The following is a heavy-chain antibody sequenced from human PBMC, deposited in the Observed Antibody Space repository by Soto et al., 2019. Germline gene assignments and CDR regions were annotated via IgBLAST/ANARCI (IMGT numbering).Heavy chain of an antibody. J-gene: IGHJ4*02. CDR2: ITYTGSTK. V-gene: IGHV3-30*03. Sequence: PGGSLRLSCAASGFTFSNFGMLWVRQAPGKGLAWVTAITYTGSTKYYADNEKGRFTNSRDTSTNTLILKMNSLRHEDTAVYYCARFWGPMASLVDDFWGQGT. CDR1: GFTFSNFG. D-gene: IGHD3-16*01. CDR3: ARFWGPMASLVDDF.